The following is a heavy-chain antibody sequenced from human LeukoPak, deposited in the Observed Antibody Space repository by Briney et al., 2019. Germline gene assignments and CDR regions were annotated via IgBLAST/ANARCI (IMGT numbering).Heavy chain of an antibody. CDR2: INPKSGGT. CDR1: GYTFTDYY. CDR3: ARVGGSGSFHAFDI. Sequence: ASVKVSCKASGYTFTDYYMHWVRQAPGQGLEWMGWINPKSGGTNYAQKFQGRITMTRDTSITTAYMELSRLRSDDTAVYYCARVGGSGSFHAFDIWGQGTMVTVSS. V-gene: IGHV1-2*02. D-gene: IGHD3-10*01. J-gene: IGHJ3*02.